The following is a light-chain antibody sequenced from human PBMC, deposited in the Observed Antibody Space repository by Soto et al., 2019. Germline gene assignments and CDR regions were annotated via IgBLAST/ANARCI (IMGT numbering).Light chain of an antibody. CDR3: SSYTSSSTLDVL. J-gene: IGLJ2*01. Sequence: QSALTQPASVSGSPGQSITISCTGTSSDVGGYNYVSWYQQHPGKAPKLMIYDVSNRPSGVSNRFSGSKSGNTASLTISGLHAEDEADYYCSSYTSSSTLDVLFGGGTKLTVL. CDR2: DVS. V-gene: IGLV2-14*01. CDR1: SSDVGGYNY.